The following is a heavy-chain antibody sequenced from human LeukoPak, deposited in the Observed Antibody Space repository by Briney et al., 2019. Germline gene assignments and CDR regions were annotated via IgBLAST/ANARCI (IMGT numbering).Heavy chain of an antibody. Sequence: PSQTLSLTCTVSGGSMNSGGYYWGWIRQPPGKGLEWIGSIYYSGSTYYNPSLKSRVTISVDTSKIQFSLKLSSVTAADTAVYYCAREGVSVAGRGGYYYYYGMDVWGQGTTVTVSS. CDR1: GGSMNSGGYY. V-gene: IGHV4-39*07. CDR3: AREGVSVAGRGGYYYYYGMDV. CDR2: IYYSGST. J-gene: IGHJ6*02. D-gene: IGHD6-19*01.